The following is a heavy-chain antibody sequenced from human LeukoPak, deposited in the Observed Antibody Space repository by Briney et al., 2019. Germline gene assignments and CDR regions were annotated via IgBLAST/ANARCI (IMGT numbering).Heavy chain of an antibody. CDR3: AKGSKTGYSSGWYAPAYYYMDV. V-gene: IGHV3-21*04. D-gene: IGHD6-19*01. CDR1: GFTFSSYS. Sequence: GGSLRLSCAASGFTFSSYSMNWVRQAPGKGLEWVSSISSSSSYIYYADSVKGRFTISRDNSKNTLYLQTNSLRAEDTAVYYCAKGSKTGYSSGWYAPAYYYMDVWGKGTTVTVSS. CDR2: ISSSSSYI. J-gene: IGHJ6*03.